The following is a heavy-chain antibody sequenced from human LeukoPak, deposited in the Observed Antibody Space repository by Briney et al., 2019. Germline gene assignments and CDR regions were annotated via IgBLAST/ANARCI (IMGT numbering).Heavy chain of an antibody. CDR3: AAAPRKRIWFGEPYGFDP. D-gene: IGHD3-10*01. J-gene: IGHJ5*02. CDR1: GFTFTSSA. CDR2: IVVGSGHT. Sequence: SVKVSCKASGFTFTSSAMRWVRQARGQRLEWIGWIVVGSGHTNYAQKFQERLTITRDMSTSNAYMELSSLRSEYTAVYYCAAAPRKRIWFGEPYGFDPWGQGTLVSVSS. V-gene: IGHV1-58*02.